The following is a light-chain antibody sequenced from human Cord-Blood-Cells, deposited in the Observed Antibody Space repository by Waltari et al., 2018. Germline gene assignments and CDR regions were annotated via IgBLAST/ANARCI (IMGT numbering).Light chain of an antibody. CDR2: WAS. CDR3: QQCYSTRWT. J-gene: IGKJ1*01. V-gene: IGKV4-1*01. CDR1: QIVLYSSNNKNY. Sequence: DIVMTQSPDSLAVSLGERATINCKSSQIVLYSSNNKNYLAWYQQKPGQPPKLLIYWASTRETGVPTRFSGSGSGTDFTLTISSLQPEDVAAYYCQQCYSTRWTFGQGTKVEIK.